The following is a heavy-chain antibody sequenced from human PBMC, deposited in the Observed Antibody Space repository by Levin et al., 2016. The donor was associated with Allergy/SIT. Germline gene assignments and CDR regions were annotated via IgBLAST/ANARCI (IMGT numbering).Heavy chain of an antibody. V-gene: IGHV3-23*01. J-gene: IGHJ4*02. Sequence: GESLKISCAASGFTFSSYAMSWVRQAPGKGLEWVSTITGSGGNTYYADSVKGRFTISRDNSKNTLYLQMNSLRAEDTAVYYCARGNGRSYYFDYWGQGTLVTVSS. D-gene: IGHD2-15*01. CDR3: ARGNGRSYYFDY. CDR2: ITGSGGNT. CDR1: GFTFSSYA.